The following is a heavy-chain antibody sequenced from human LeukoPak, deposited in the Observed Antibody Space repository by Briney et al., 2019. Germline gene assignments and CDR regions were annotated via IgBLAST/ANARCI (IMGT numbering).Heavy chain of an antibody. V-gene: IGHV3-7*01. D-gene: IGHD6-13*01. CDR2: IKQDGSEK. Sequence: GGSLRLSCAASGFTFSSYWMSWVRQAPGKGLEWGANIKQDGSEKYYVDSVKGRFTISRDNAKNSLYLQMNSLRAEDTAVYYCARVRAIAAAVDYFDYWGQGTLVTVSS. CDR3: ARVRAIAAAVDYFDY. J-gene: IGHJ4*02. CDR1: GFTFSSYW.